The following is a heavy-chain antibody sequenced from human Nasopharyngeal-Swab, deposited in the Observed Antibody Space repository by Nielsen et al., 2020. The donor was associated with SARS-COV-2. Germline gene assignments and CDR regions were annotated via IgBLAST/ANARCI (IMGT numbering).Heavy chain of an antibody. CDR3: ARAPLNLFGVGTLIRGFDV. CDR1: GASFRSSDW. J-gene: IGHJ3*01. Sequence: SETLSLTCAVSGASFRSSDWWAWVRQSPAEGLQWIGEINRGGRTNYSPSLKSRVSISIDKSNNQFSLQLTSVTAADMAVYYCARAPLNLFGVGTLIRGFDVWGQGAPVNVSS. CDR2: INRGGRT. D-gene: IGHD3-3*01. V-gene: IGHV4-4*02.